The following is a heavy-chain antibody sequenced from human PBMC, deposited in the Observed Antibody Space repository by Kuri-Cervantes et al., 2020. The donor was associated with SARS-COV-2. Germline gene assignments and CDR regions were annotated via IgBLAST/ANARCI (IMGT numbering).Heavy chain of an antibody. Sequence: GSLRLSCSVSGYSISSGHCWGWIRQPPGKGLEWIGSVFYDGRTYYNPSLKSRVTVSVDTSKNQLSLKVNSVTAADTAVYYCARDLSLATYYDFWSGLYYFDYWGQGILVTVSS. V-gene: IGHV4-38-2*02. D-gene: IGHD3-3*01. CDR1: GYSISSGHC. CDR2: VFYDGRT. J-gene: IGHJ4*02. CDR3: ARDLSLATYYDFWSGLYYFDY.